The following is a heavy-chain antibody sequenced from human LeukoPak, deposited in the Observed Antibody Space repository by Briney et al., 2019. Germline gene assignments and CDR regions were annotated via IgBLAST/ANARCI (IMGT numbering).Heavy chain of an antibody. Sequence: GGSLRLSCAASGFTFSTYAMSWVRQAPGKGLEWLSSISGSGDSTYYADSVKGRFTISRDNSKNTLYLQMNSLRVEDTAVYYCANGGLWLPTRTAWGQGTLVTVSS. J-gene: IGHJ5*02. D-gene: IGHD3-22*01. V-gene: IGHV3-23*01. CDR3: ANGGLWLPTRTA. CDR2: ISGSGDST. CDR1: GFTFSTYA.